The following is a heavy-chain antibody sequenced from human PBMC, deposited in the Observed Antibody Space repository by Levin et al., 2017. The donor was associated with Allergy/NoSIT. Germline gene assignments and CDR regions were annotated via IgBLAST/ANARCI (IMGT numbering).Heavy chain of an antibody. CDR3: AKDTDYFGYAFDI. CDR2: ISGSGGTP. CDR1: GFTFTNYA. D-gene: IGHD2/OR15-2a*01. V-gene: IGHV3-23*01. Sequence: GESLKISCAASGFTFTNYAMTWVRQAPGKGLEWVSSISGSGGTPYFADSVKGRFTISKDNSKNTLYLHMHSLRAEDTAVYYCAKDTDYFGYAFDIWGQGTMVTVSS. J-gene: IGHJ3*02.